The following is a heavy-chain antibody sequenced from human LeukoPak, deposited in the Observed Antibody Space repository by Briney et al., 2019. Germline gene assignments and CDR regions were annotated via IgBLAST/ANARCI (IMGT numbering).Heavy chain of an antibody. Sequence: GGSLRLSCAASGFTFSSYWMSWVRQAPGKGLEWVANIKQDGSEKYYVDSVKGRFTISRDNAKNSLYLQMNSLRAEDTAVYYCAREATWNYEYYFDYWGQGTLVTVSS. V-gene: IGHV3-7*01. D-gene: IGHD1-7*01. J-gene: IGHJ4*02. CDR3: AREATWNYEYYFDY. CDR1: GFTFSSYW. CDR2: IKQDGSEK.